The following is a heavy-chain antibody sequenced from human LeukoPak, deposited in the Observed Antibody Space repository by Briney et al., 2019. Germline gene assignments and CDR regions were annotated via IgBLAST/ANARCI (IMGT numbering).Heavy chain of an antibody. V-gene: IGHV4-38-2*02. CDR3: ARVPFGVVTIDY. CDR1: GYSISSGYY. Sequence: SETLSLTCTVSGYSISSGYYWGWTRQPPGKGLEWIGSIYHSGSTYYNPSLKSRVTISVDTSKNQFSLKLSSVTAADTAVYYCARVPFGVVTIDYWGQGTLVTVSS. CDR2: IYHSGST. D-gene: IGHD3-3*01. J-gene: IGHJ4*02.